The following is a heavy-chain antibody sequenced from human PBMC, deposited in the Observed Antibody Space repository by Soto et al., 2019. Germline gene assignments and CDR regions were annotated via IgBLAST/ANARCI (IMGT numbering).Heavy chain of an antibody. V-gene: IGHV3-23*01. CDR3: AKDTSCYYDSSDSDY. CDR2: ISGSGGST. J-gene: IGHJ4*02. D-gene: IGHD3-22*01. Sequence: GGSLRLSCAASGFTFSSYAMSWVRQAPGKGLEWVSAISGSGGSTYYADSVKGRFTISRDNSKNTLYLQMNSLRAEDTAVYYCAKDTSCYYDSSDSDYWGQGTLVTVSS. CDR1: GFTFSSYA.